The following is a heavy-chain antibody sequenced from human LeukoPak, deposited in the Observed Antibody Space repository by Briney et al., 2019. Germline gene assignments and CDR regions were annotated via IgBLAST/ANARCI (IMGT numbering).Heavy chain of an antibody. CDR1: GYSISSGYY. CDR2: IYHSGST. J-gene: IGHJ4*02. CDR3: ARDRSIAAAGTIDY. V-gene: IGHV4-38-2*02. Sequence: SETLSLTCTVSGYSISSGYYWGWIRQPPGKGLEWIGSIYHSGSTYYNPSLKSRVTISVDTSKNQFSLKLSSVTAADTAVYYCARDRSIAAAGTIDYWGQGTLVTVSS. D-gene: IGHD6-13*01.